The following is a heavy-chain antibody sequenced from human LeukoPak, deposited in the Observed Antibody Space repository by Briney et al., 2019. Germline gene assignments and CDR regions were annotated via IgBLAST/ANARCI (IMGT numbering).Heavy chain of an antibody. CDR3: ARAAFCTGCSCYSRPWFAP. CDR2: IYPGDAET. Sequence: GGALQIYCHGPGYRFTNYWMAWVRPMPGKGLEWKGIIYPGDAETRYTPSFRGQVTISADKSISTAYLQWSSLKASDTAMYYCARAAFCTGCSCYSRPWFAPWGQGTLVTVSS. CDR1: GYRFTNYW. V-gene: IGHV5-51*01. D-gene: IGHD2-15*01. J-gene: IGHJ5*02.